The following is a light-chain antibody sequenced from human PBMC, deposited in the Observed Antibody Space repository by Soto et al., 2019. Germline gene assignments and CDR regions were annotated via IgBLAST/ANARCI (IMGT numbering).Light chain of an antibody. J-gene: IGKJ4*01. V-gene: IGKV3-20*01. CDR3: QQYGGSPLT. Sequence: EIVLTQSPGTLSLSPGERATLSCRATQSVNSNYLAWYQQKLGQAPRLLIYGASSRPTGIPDRFSGSGSGTDFTLAISRLQPEDCAVYYCQQYGGSPLTFGGGTEVEI. CDR1: QSVNSNY. CDR2: GAS.